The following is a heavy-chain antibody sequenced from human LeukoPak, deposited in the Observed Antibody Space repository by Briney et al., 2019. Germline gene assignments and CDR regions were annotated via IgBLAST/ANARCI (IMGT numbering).Heavy chain of an antibody. J-gene: IGHJ4*02. CDR3: ASAVWLGELLPLDY. D-gene: IGHD3-10*01. CDR2: IWYDGSNK. Sequence: GGSLRLSCAASGFTSGDYGMHWVRQAPGKGLEWVAVIWYDGSNKYYADSVKGRFTISRDNSKNTLYLQMNSLRAEDTAVYYCASAVWLGELLPLDYWGQGTLVTVSS. V-gene: IGHV3-33*08. CDR1: GFTSGDYG.